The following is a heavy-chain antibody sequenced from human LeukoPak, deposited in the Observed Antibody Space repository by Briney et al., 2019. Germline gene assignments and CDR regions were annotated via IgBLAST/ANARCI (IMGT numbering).Heavy chain of an antibody. J-gene: IGHJ4*02. CDR2: IYIDGST. CDR3: ARLPSF. CDR1: GFTVSSHY. D-gene: IGHD2-2*01. V-gene: IGHV3-66*02. Sequence: GGSLRLSCAASGFTVSSHYMTWVRQAPGKGLEWVSVIYIDGSTYYADSVKGRFTISRDNSKNTLYLQMNGLRADDTAVYYCARLPSFWGQGTLVTVSS.